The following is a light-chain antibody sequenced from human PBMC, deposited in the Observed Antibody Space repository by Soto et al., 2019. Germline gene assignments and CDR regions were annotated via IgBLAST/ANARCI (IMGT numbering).Light chain of an antibody. J-gene: IGKJ1*01. CDR1: QSIGSN. Sequence: EIVMTQSPATLSVSPGERATLSCRASQSIGSNLAWYKQKPGQAPRLLIFAASIRATDSPARFSGSGSGTECTFTISGLQSDDFAVYFCQQYNTWPPWTFGHGTKVEIK. CDR2: AAS. CDR3: QQYNTWPPWT. V-gene: IGKV3-15*01.